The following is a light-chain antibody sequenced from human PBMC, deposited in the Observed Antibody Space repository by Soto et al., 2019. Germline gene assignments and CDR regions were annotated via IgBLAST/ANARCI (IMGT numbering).Light chain of an antibody. J-gene: IGKJ4*01. Sequence: ERVLSHSPGTLSLSPGERASLSCRASQSVSSSYLAWYQQKPGQAPRLLIYGASSRATGIPDRFSGSGSGTDFTLTISRLEPEDFAVYYCQQYGSSALTFGGGTKVDI. CDR3: QQYGSSALT. CDR2: GAS. CDR1: QSVSSSY. V-gene: IGKV3-20*01.